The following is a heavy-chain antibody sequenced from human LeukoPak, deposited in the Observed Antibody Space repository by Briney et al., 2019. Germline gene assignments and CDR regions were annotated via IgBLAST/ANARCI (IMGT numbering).Heavy chain of an antibody. CDR2: IGSDGKT. V-gene: IGHV3-53*01. Sequence: PSETLSLTCTVSGGSVSNYYWSWIRQPPGKGLEWVSSIGSDGKTHYSESVKGRFVISRDNFGGMVFLQLNSLRVEDTALYYCARDLHYYVAMDVWGQGTTVTVSS. CDR3: ARDLHYYVAMDV. J-gene: IGHJ6*02. CDR1: GGSVSNYY. D-gene: IGHD3-10*02.